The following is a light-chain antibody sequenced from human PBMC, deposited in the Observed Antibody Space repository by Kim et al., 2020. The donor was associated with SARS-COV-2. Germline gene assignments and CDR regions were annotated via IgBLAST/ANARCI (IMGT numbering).Light chain of an antibody. V-gene: IGLV2-11*01. CDR3: CSYAGSVV. CDR2: DVT. CDR1: SSDVGSYNY. Sequence: SPGQSVTISGTGTSSDVGSYNYVSWYQQHPGKAPKLIIYDVTKRPSGVPDRFSGSKSGNTASLTISGLQAEDEADYYCCSYAGSVVFGGGTKVTVL. J-gene: IGLJ2*01.